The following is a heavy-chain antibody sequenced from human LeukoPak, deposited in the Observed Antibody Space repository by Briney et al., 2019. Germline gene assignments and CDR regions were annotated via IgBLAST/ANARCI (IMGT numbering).Heavy chain of an antibody. Sequence: GASVKVSCKASGYTFTRYYLHWVRQAPGQGLEWMGWINPNSGDTNYIQNFQGRVTMTRDTSITTAYMELSRLRSDDTAVYYCARDGLLRFGELNPWGQGTLVTVSS. V-gene: IGHV1-2*02. CDR1: GYTFTRYY. CDR2: INPNSGDT. CDR3: ARDGLLRFGELNP. D-gene: IGHD3-10*01. J-gene: IGHJ5*02.